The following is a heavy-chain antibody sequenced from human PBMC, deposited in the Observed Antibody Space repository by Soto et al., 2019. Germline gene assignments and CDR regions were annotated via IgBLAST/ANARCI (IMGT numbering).Heavy chain of an antibody. J-gene: IGHJ4*02. CDR2: ISSSSSYT. D-gene: IGHD4-17*01. V-gene: IGHV3-11*05. Sequence: PGGSLRLSCAASGFTFSDYYMSWIRQAPGKGLEWVSYISSSSSYTNYADSVKGRFTISRDNAKNSLYLQMNSLRAEDTAVYYCAKDNFGSTVTTSSFDYWGQGTLVTVSS. CDR1: GFTFSDYY. CDR3: AKDNFGSTVTTSSFDY.